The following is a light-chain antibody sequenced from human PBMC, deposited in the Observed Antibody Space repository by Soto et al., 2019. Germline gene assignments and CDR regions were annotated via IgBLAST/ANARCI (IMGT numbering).Light chain of an antibody. V-gene: IGKV1-5*01. Sequence: DIQMTQSPSTLPASVGDRVTITCRASQPISTWLAWYQEKPGKAPKLLIYDASSLEGGVPSRFSGSGSGTEFTLTISSLQPDDFATYYCHQYNYYRPTFGQGTKVDIK. J-gene: IGKJ1*01. CDR3: HQYNYYRPT. CDR1: QPISTW. CDR2: DAS.